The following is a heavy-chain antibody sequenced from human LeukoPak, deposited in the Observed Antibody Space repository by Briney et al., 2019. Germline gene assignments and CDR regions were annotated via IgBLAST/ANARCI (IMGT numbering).Heavy chain of an antibody. V-gene: IGHV1-46*01. CDR1: GYTFTGYY. CDR2: INPSGGST. Sequence: ASVKVSCKASGYTFTGYYMHWVRQAPGQGLEWMGIINPSGGSTSYAQKFQGRVTMTRDTSTSTVYMELSSLRSEDTAVYYCARDLDYYDSSGYFDYWGQGTLVTVSS. J-gene: IGHJ4*02. CDR3: ARDLDYYDSSGYFDY. D-gene: IGHD3-22*01.